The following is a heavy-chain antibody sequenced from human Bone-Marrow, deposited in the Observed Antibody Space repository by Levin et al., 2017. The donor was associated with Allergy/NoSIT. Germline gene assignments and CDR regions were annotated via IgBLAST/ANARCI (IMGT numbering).Heavy chain of an antibody. Sequence: VGSLILSFFYSFFPFLPSFLHWVRQAPGKGLTWVSHINSDGTSKWYADSVKGRFTLSLPHAKNTMYLQMNSLSAEDTALYYCATHPYLDHWGRGTLVTVSS. CDR3: ATHPYLDH. CDR1: FFPFLPSF. J-gene: IGHJ4*02. V-gene: IGHV3-74*01. CDR2: INSDGTSK.